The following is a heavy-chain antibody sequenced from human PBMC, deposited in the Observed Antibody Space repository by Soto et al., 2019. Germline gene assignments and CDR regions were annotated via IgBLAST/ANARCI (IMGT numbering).Heavy chain of an antibody. D-gene: IGHD4-17*01. J-gene: IGHJ4*02. V-gene: IGHV4-30-4*01. CDR3: ARDANKTTEGLDY. CDR1: GGSISSGDYY. Sequence: SETLSLTCTVSGGSISSGDYYWSWIRQPPGKGLEWIGYIYYSGSTYYNQSLKSRVTISVDTSKNQLSLKLSSVTAADTAVYYCARDANKTTEGLDYWGQGNLVTVSS. CDR2: IYYSGST.